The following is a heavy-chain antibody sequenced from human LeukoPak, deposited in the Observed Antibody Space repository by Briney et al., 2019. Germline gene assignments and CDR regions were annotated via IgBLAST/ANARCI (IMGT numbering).Heavy chain of an antibody. CDR1: GFTGSNNY. D-gene: IGHD6-13*01. CDR2: IYSGGST. CDR3: ARGPPGIAASVSGG. V-gene: IGHV3-53*01. Sequence: GGSLRLSCKASGFTGSNNYMNWVRQAPGKGLEWVALIYSGGSTQYADSVKGRFTISRDNSRNTLYLQMSSLRVEDTAVYYCARGPPGIAASVSGGWGQGILVTVSS. J-gene: IGHJ4*02.